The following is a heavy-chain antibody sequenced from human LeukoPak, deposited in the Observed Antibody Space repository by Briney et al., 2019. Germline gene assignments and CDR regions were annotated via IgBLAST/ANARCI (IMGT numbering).Heavy chain of an antibody. CDR1: GGSISSSNW. V-gene: IGHV4-4*02. CDR3: ARDGGSGGYYEMDY. CDR2: IFHSGST. D-gene: IGHD3-22*01. J-gene: IGHJ4*02. Sequence: SETLSLTCAVSGGSISSSNWWSWVRQPPGKGLEWIGEIFHSGSTNYNPSLKSRVTISVDKSKNQFSLKLSSVTAAYTAVYYCARDGGSGGYYEMDYWGQGTLVTVSS.